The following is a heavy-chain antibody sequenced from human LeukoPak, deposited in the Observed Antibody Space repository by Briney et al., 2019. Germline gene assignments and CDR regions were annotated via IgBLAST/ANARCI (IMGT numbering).Heavy chain of an antibody. D-gene: IGHD1-7*01. CDR2: ITPIFGTA. Sequence: SVKVSCKASGGTFSSYAISWVRQALGQGLEWMGGITPIFGTANYAQKFQGRVTITADESTSTAYMELSSLRSEDTAVYYCARSHPRYNWNYLGAFDIWGQGTMVTVSS. CDR1: GGTFSSYA. J-gene: IGHJ3*02. CDR3: ARSHPRYNWNYLGAFDI. V-gene: IGHV1-69*13.